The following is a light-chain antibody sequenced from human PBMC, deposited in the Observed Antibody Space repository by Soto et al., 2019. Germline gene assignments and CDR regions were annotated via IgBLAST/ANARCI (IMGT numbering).Light chain of an antibody. V-gene: IGKV1-5*01. CDR3: QQYNSYSRT. Sequence: DIQMTQSPSTLSWSVGDRATLSCRASQTVSSWLAWYQQKPGKAPKLLIYAASTLQSGVPSRFSGSGSGTEFTLTISSLQPDDFATYYCQQYNSYSRTFGQGTKVDIK. J-gene: IGKJ1*01. CDR1: QTVSSW. CDR2: AAS.